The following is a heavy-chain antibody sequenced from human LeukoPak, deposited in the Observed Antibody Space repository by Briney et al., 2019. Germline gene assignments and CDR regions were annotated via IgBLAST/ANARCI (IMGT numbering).Heavy chain of an antibody. V-gene: IGHV1-2*02. J-gene: IGHJ6*03. CDR3: ARGSYGGDYYYYYYMDV. CDR1: GCTFTGYY. D-gene: IGHD4-23*01. CDR2: INPNSGGT. Sequence: ASVKVSCKASGCTFTGYYMHWVRQAPGQGLEWMGWINPNSGGTNYAQKFQGRVTMTRDTSISTAYMDLSRLGSDDTAVYYCARGSYGGDYYYYYYMDVWGKGTTVTVSS.